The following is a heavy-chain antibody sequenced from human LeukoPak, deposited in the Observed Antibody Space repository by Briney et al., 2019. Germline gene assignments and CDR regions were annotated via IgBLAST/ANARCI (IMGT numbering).Heavy chain of an antibody. CDR2: TNEDGSYA. CDR3: GRINYNGDY. Sequence: GSLRLSCAASGFTLSSYWVHWVRQPPGKGLMWLSRTNEDGSYADYADSVKGRFTISRDNAKNTVYLQMNSLRTEDTAVYFCGRINYNGDYWGRGTLVTVSS. CDR1: GFTLSSYW. D-gene: IGHD3-10*01. V-gene: IGHV3-74*01. J-gene: IGHJ4*02.